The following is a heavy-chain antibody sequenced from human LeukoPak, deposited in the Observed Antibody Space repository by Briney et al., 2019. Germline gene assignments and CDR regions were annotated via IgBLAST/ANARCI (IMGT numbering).Heavy chain of an antibody. D-gene: IGHD1-1*01. J-gene: IGHJ2*01. CDR2: IEKDASNT. Sequence: GGSLRLSCAASGFTFSNYAMSWVRQAPGKMLECVSTIEKDASNTYYADSVKGRVTISRDNSKNTLYLQMNSLRAEDTAIFYCAKREGALLENWKFDFWGRGTLVTVSS. V-gene: IGHV3-23*05. CDR1: GFTFSNYA. CDR3: AKREGALLENWKFDF.